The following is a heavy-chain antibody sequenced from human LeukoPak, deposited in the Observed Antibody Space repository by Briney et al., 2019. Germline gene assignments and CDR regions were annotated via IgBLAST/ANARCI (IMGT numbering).Heavy chain of an antibody. Sequence: SVKVSCKASGGTFNNYVINWVRQAPGQGLEWMGRIIPMLAIPNYSQKFQDRVTITADESTSTAYMGLSSLRSEDTAMYYCARPSVAGSGGIYYGMDVWGQGTTVTVSS. J-gene: IGHJ6*02. CDR1: GGTFNNYV. CDR3: ARPSVAGSGGIYYGMDV. CDR2: IIPMLAIP. V-gene: IGHV1-69*04. D-gene: IGHD6-19*01.